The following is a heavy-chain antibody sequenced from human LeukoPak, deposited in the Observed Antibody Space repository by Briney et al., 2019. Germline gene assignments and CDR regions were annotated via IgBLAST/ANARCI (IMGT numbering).Heavy chain of an antibody. V-gene: IGHV4-4*07. D-gene: IGHD3-3*01. CDR1: SGSISSYY. J-gene: IGHJ3*02. CDR2: IYTSGNT. Sequence: SETLSLTCTVSSGSISSYYWSWIRQPAGKGLEWIGRIYTSGNTNYNPSLKSRVSMSVDTSKNQFSLKLSSVTAADTAVYYCAREYSTYYDFWSGGPSDAFDIWGQGTMVTVSS. CDR3: AREYSTYYDFWSGGPSDAFDI.